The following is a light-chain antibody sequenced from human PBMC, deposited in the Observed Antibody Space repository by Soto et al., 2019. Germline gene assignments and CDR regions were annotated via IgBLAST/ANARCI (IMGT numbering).Light chain of an antibody. V-gene: IGKV3-11*01. CDR1: QSVSSY. J-gene: IGKJ3*01. CDR2: DAS. CDR3: QQRSNWPHSA. Sequence: EIVLTQSPATLSLSPGERATLSCRASQSVSSYLAWYQQKPGQAPRLLIYDASNRATGIPARFSGSGSGTDFTLTISSLEPEDVAVYYCQQRSNWPHSAFGPGTKVDIK.